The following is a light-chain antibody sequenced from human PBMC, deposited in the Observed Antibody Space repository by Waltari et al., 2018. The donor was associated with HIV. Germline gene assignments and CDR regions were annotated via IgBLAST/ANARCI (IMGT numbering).Light chain of an antibody. CDR2: KDN. V-gene: IGLV3-27*01. CDR3: YSAADNMGV. Sequence: SYELTQPSSVSVSPGQTTRITCSGAGLAKSYARWFQQKPGQAPVVMIYKDNERPSGIPERFSGSSSGTTVTLTISGAQIEDEADYYCYSAADNMGVFGGGTKLTVL. CDR1: GLAKSY. J-gene: IGLJ3*02.